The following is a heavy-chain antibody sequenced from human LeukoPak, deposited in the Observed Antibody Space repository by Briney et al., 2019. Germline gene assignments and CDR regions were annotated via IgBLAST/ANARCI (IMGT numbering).Heavy chain of an antibody. CDR1: GGSISSYY. CDR2: IYYSGST. V-gene: IGHV4-59*08. Sequence: SETLSLTCTVSGGSISSYYWSWIRQPPGKGLEWIGYIYYSGSTNYNPSLKSRVTISVDTSKNQFSLKLSSVTAADTAVYYCASVNGDSDFDHWGQGTLVTVSS. J-gene: IGHJ4*02. CDR3: ASVNGDSDFDH. D-gene: IGHD4-17*01.